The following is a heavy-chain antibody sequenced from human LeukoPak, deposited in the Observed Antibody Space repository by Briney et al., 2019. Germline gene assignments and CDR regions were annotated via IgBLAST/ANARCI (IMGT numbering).Heavy chain of an antibody. CDR2: ISYDGSNK. D-gene: IGHD3-16*02. J-gene: IGHJ4*02. CDR3: AKDYVWGSYRQTGANYFDY. CDR1: GFTFSSYG. Sequence: GGSLRLSCAASGFTFSSYGMHWVRQAPGKGLEWVAVISYDGSNKYYADSVKGRFTISRDNSKNTLYLQMNSLRDEDTAVYYCAKDYVWGSYRQTGANYFDYWGQGTLVTVSS. V-gene: IGHV3-30*18.